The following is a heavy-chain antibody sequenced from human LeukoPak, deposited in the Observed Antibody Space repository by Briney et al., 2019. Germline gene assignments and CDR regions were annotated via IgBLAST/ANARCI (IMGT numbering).Heavy chain of an antibody. J-gene: IGHJ4*01. CDR3: ARYSSSSGGPSYYLDY. V-gene: IGHV3-74*01. D-gene: IGHD6-6*01. CDR1: GFTLRNYW. Sequence: GGSLRLSCKASGFTLRNYWMHWVRQVPGKRLVWVSRISGNGSVTNYADSVQGRFTISRDNAKNILYLQINSLRSEDTAVYYCARYSSSSGGPSYYLDYWGRGTLVTVSS. CDR2: ISGNGSVT.